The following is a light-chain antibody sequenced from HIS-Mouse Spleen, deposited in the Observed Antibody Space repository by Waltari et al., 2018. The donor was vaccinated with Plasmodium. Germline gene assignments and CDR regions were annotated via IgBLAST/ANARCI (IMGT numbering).Light chain of an antibody. CDR1: SRDVGSYHL. CDR2: EGS. J-gene: IGLJ3*02. CDR3: CSYAGSSTFV. V-gene: IGLV2-23*03. Sequence: QSALTQPASVSGSPGQSITISCTGTSRDVGSYHLLSWYQQHPGKAPKLMIYEGSKRPSGVSNRFSGSKSGNTASLTISGLQAEDEADYYCCSYAGSSTFVFGGGTKLTVL.